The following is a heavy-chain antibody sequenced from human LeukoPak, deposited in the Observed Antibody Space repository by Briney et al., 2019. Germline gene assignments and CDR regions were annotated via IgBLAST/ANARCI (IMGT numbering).Heavy chain of an antibody. CDR3: AKDMTRYCSGGSCYPGFYYYGMDV. J-gene: IGHJ6*02. Sequence: GGSLRLSCAASGFTFDDYTMHWVRQAPGKGLEWVSLISWDGGSTYYADSVKGRFTISRDNSKNSLYLQMNSLRTEDTALYYCAKDMTRYCSGGSCYPGFYYYGMDVWGQGTTVTVSS. D-gene: IGHD2-15*01. V-gene: IGHV3-43*01. CDR1: GFTFDDYT. CDR2: ISWDGGST.